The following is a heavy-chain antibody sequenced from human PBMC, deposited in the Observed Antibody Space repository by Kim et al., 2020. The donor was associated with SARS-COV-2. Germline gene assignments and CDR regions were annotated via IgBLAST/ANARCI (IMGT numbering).Heavy chain of an antibody. V-gene: IGHV3-33*01. D-gene: IGHD2-2*01. Sequence: GGSLRLSCAASGFTFSSYGMHWVRQAPGKGLEWVAVIWYDGSNKYYADSVKGRFTISRDNSKNTLYLQMNSLRAEDTAVYYGAREGGGYCSSTSCHPGYYGMDVWGQERTVTVSS. J-gene: IGHJ6*02. CDR3: AREGGGYCSSTSCHPGYYGMDV. CDR1: GFTFSSYG. CDR2: IWYDGSNK.